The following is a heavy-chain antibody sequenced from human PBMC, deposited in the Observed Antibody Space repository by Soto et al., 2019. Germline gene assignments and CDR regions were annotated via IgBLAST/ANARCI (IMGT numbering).Heavy chain of an antibody. Sequence: PGGSLRLSCAASGFTFSNYAMHWVRQAPGKGLEWVAVISFDGSNEYFGDSVKGRFTISRDNSKNTLYLQMNSLRVEDTAVYYCARDRVVLYYYGMDVWGQGTTVTVSS. CDR1: GFTFSNYA. D-gene: IGHD3-3*01. J-gene: IGHJ6*02. CDR2: ISFDGSNE. V-gene: IGHV3-30-3*01. CDR3: ARDRVVLYYYGMDV.